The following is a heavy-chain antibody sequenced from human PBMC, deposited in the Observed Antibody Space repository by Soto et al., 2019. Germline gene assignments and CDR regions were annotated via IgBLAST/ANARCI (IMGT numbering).Heavy chain of an antibody. J-gene: IGHJ4*02. CDR3: AHKGPEAWPLDY. Sequence: QITLKESGPTLVRPTQTRTLTCAFSGFSLSTSGVGVGWIHQPPGKALEWLAVIYWDDSKHYSPSLRSRLTITTDTSKNQVVLTMTNMDPMDTGTYDCAHKGPEAWPLDYWGQGTLVTVSS. V-gene: IGHV2-5*02. CDR2: IYWDDSK. CDR1: GFSLSTSGVG.